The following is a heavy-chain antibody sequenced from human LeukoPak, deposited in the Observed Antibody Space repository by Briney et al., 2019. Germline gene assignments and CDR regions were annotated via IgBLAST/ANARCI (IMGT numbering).Heavy chain of an antibody. J-gene: IGHJ2*01. V-gene: IGHV3-74*01. CDR3: ARGGAHFDL. CDR1: GFPSSSYW. CDR2: ANTDGSNT. D-gene: IGHD1-26*01. Sequence: GGSLRLSCAASGFPSSSYWMHWVRQAPGKGLVWVSHANTDGSNTKYADAVKGRFTISRDNAKNTLYLQMNSLRAEDTAVYYCARGGAHFDLWGRGTLVTVSS.